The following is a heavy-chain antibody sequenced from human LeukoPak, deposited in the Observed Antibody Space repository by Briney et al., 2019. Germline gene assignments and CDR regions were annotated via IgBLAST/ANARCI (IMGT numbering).Heavy chain of an antibody. CDR2: IYYSGST. CDR1: GGSISSYY. D-gene: IGHD5-12*01. J-gene: IGHJ4*02. CDR3: ARVSGYDWESFYDY. V-gene: IGHV4-59*01. Sequence: PSETLSLTCAVSGGSISSYYWSWIRQPPGKGLEWIGYIYYSGSTNYNPSLKSRVTISVDTSKNQFSLKLSSVTAADTAVYYCARVSGYDWESFYDYWGQGTLVTVSS.